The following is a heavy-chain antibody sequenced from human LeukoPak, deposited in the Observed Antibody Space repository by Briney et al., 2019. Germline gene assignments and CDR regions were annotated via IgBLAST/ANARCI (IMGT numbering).Heavy chain of an antibody. V-gene: IGHV1-24*01. J-gene: IGHJ4*02. CDR1: GYTLIQLS. CDR3: AIDITVAGSLGY. Sequence: GASVTVSCKLSGYTLIQLSIHWVRQTPVKGRQWMGGSDPEDGETVYADEFQDRITMIEDSSADTAYMELSSLTSEDTGIYYCAIDITVAGSLGYWGQGTLVTVAS. CDR2: SDPEDGET. D-gene: IGHD6-19*01.